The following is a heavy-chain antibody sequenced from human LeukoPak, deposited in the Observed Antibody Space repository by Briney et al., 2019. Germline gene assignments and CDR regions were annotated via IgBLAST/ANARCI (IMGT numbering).Heavy chain of an antibody. CDR3: ARSFGAATGSLDF. Sequence: PSETLSLTCTVSGGTISIGSNYWGWIRQSPRPGLEWIANIFWNGKTYYNPSLRSRVTMSLDTSKSQFSLKLSSAIASDSAVYYCARSFGAATGSLDFWGQGVLVTVSS. V-gene: IGHV4-39*01. J-gene: IGHJ4*02. D-gene: IGHD3-16*01. CDR2: IFWNGKT. CDR1: GGTISIGSNY.